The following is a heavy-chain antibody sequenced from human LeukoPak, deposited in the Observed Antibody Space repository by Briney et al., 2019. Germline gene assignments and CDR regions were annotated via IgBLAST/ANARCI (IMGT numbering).Heavy chain of an antibody. CDR1: GFTFSSYA. CDR2: ISYDGSNK. D-gene: IGHD2-2*01. CDR3: ARDFGHLGYCSSTSCHEFDY. V-gene: IGHV3-30-3*01. J-gene: IGHJ4*02. Sequence: GGSLRLSCAASGFTFSSYAMSLVRQAPGKGLEWVAVISYDGSNKYYADSVKGRFTISRDNSKNTLYLQMNSLRAEDTAVYYCARDFGHLGYCSSTSCHEFDYWGQGTLVTVSS.